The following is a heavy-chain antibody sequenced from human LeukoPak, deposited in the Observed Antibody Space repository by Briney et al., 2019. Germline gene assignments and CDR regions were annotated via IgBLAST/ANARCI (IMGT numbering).Heavy chain of an antibody. CDR3: AKGIELWLRYFDH. CDR1: GFSFSSYV. J-gene: IGHJ4*02. V-gene: IGHV3-23*01. CDR2: ISGNGGST. D-gene: IGHD5-18*01. Sequence: PGGTLRLSCVASGFSFSSYVMNWVRQAPGTGLEWVSAISGNGGSTYYADSVKGRFTIPRDNSKNTLSLQMNSLRAEDTAVYYCAKGIELWLRYFDHWGQGTL.